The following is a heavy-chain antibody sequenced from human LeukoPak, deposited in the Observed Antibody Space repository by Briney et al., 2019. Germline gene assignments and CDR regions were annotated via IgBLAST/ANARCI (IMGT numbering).Heavy chain of an antibody. Sequence: PGGSLRLSCAASGFTFSSYWMSWVRQAPGKGLEWVANINQDGSGKYYVDSVKGRFTISRDNSKNTLYFQMNSLRADDTAVYYCAKDGYSDSSGGFDYWGQGTLVTVSS. CDR1: GFTFSSYW. V-gene: IGHV3-7*01. J-gene: IGHJ4*02. CDR3: AKDGYSDSSGGFDY. D-gene: IGHD6-6*01. CDR2: INQDGSGK.